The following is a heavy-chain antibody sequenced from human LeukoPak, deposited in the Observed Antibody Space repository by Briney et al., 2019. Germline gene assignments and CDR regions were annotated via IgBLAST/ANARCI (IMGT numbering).Heavy chain of an antibody. CDR2: ISWNSGSI. Sequence: AGGSLRLSCAASGFTFDDYAMHWVRQAPGKGLEWVSGISWNSGSIGYADSVKGRFTISRDNSKNTLYLQMNSLRAEDTAVYYCAKDYCSSTSCYERVQDYWGQGTLVTVSS. CDR1: GFTFDDYA. CDR3: AKDYCSSTSCYERVQDY. J-gene: IGHJ4*02. D-gene: IGHD2-2*01. V-gene: IGHV3-9*01.